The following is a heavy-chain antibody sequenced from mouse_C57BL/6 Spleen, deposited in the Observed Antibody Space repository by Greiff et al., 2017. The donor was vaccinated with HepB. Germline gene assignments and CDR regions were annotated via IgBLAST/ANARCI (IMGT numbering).Heavy chain of an antibody. CDR2: IHPNSGST. J-gene: IGHJ2*01. D-gene: IGHD1-1*01. CDR3: ARSRTTVVATDY. Sequence: VQLQQPGAELVKPGASVKLSCKASGYTFTSYWMHWVKQRPGQGLEWIGMIHPNSGSTNYNEKFKSKATLTVDKSSSTAYMQLSSLTSEDSAVYYCARSRTTVVATDYWGQGTTLTVSS. CDR1: GYTFTSYW. V-gene: IGHV1-64*01.